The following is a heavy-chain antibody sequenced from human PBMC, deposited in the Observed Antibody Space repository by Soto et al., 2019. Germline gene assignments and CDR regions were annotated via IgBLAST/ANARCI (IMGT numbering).Heavy chain of an antibody. CDR1: GFTFSSYG. CDR3: AKGHYGDDYYYYYGMDV. D-gene: IGHD4-17*01. CDR2: ISYDGSNK. J-gene: IGHJ6*02. Sequence: PGGSLRLSCAASGFTFSSYGMHWVRQAPGKGLEWVAVISYDGSNKYYADSVKGRFTISRDNSKNTLHLQMNSLRAEDTAVYYCAKGHYGDDYYYYYGMDVWGQGTTVTVS. V-gene: IGHV3-30*18.